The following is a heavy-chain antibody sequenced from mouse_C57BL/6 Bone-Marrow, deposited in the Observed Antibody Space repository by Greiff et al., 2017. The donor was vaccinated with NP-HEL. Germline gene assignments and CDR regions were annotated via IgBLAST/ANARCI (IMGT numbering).Heavy chain of an antibody. Sequence: VKLMESGAELARPGASVKLSCKASGYTFTSYGISWVKQRTGQGLEWIGEIYPRSGNTYYNEKFKGKATLTADKSSSTAYMELRSLTSEDSAVYFCARYYRAWFAYWGQGTLVTVSA. CDR3: ARYYRAWFAY. CDR2: IYPRSGNT. V-gene: IGHV1-81*01. J-gene: IGHJ3*01. CDR1: GYTFTSYG. D-gene: IGHD1-1*01.